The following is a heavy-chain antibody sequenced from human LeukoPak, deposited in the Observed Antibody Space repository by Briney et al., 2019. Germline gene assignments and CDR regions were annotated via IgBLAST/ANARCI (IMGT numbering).Heavy chain of an antibody. V-gene: IGHV3-48*03. Sequence: PVGSLRLSCAASGFPFSSYEMHWVRQAPGKGLEWVSYISSSGSTIYYEDSVEGRFTISRDNAKNSLYLQMDSLRAEDTAVYYCARDYGGSSPFDYWGQGTLVTVSS. D-gene: IGHD4-23*01. J-gene: IGHJ4*02. CDR2: ISSSGSTI. CDR1: GFPFSSYE. CDR3: ARDYGGSSPFDY.